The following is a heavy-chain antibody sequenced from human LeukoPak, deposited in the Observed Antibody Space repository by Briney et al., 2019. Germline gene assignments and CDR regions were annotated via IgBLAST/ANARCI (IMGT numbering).Heavy chain of an antibody. Sequence: SETLSLTCTVSGGSISGYYWSWIRQPAEKGLEWIGRIQTSGNIIYNPSLKSRVTMSVDKSKNHFSLKLSSVTAADTAVYYCARVVGYSYGYFDYWGQGTLVTVSS. CDR1: GGSISGYY. CDR3: ARVVGYSYGYFDY. V-gene: IGHV4-4*07. J-gene: IGHJ4*02. D-gene: IGHD5-18*01. CDR2: IQTSGNI.